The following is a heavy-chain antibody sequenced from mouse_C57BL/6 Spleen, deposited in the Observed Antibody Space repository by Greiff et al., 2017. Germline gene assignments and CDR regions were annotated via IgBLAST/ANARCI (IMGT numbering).Heavy chain of an antibody. J-gene: IGHJ1*03. CDR2: IYWDDDK. Sequence: QVTLKVSGPGILQSSQTLSLTCSFSGFSLSTSGMGVSWIRQPSGKGLEWLAHIYWDDDKRYNPSLKSRLTISKDTSRNQVFLKITSVDTADTATYYCARSYYYGSSYDYWYFDVWGTGTTVTVSS. CDR3: ARSYYYGSSYDYWYFDV. V-gene: IGHV8-12*01. CDR1: GFSLSTSGMG. D-gene: IGHD1-1*01.